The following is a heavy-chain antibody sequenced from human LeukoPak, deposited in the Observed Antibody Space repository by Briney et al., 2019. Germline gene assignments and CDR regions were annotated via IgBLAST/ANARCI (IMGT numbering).Heavy chain of an antibody. J-gene: IGHJ6*04. CDR3: ARKGLPSSRGGSGSYRHYYYYYGIDV. V-gene: IGHV1-69*13. Sequence: ASVTLSLMPAGARFTRYAIYWMRTAPPQGLEWMEGIIPIFGRANYAQKFQGRVTITADETTSTAYMELSSLRSEDTAVYYCARKGLPSSRGGSGSYRHYYYYYGIDVWGKGTTVTVSS. D-gene: IGHD3-10*01. CDR1: GARFTRYA. CDR2: IIPIFGRA.